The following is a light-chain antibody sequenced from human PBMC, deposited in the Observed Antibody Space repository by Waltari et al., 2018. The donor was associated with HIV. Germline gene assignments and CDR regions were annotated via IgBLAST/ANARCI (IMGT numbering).Light chain of an antibody. CDR3: QQYIEWPLT. CDR1: HGINGK. CDR2: AAS. V-gene: IGKV3-15*01. Sequence: QSPVPLSVCPGQRGPPSCRASHGINGKIARFPQKPGQAPRLLIFAASTRATGVPARVSGSGFGTEFTLSISDLQSEDFAIYHCQQYIEWPLTFGQGTKVEVK. J-gene: IGKJ1*01.